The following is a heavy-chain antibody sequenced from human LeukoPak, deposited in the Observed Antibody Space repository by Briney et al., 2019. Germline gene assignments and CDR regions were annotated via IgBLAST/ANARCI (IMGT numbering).Heavy chain of an antibody. CDR1: GYTFTSYG. Sequence: GASVKVSCKASGYTFTSYGISWVRQAPGQGLEWMXXXSAYNGNTNYAQKLQGRVPMTTDTSTSTAYMELRSLRSDDTAVYYCARDAFGVTTVTADYWGQGTLVTVSS. V-gene: IGHV1-18*01. CDR2: XSAYNGNT. CDR3: ARDAFGVTTVTADY. D-gene: IGHD4-17*01. J-gene: IGHJ4*02.